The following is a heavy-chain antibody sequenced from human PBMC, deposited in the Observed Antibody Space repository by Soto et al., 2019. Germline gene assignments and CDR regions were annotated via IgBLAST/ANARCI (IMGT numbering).Heavy chain of an antibody. CDR3: ARDVGGFGELLLNSYDAFDL. CDR2: ISYDGSNA. V-gene: IGHV3-30*04. J-gene: IGHJ3*01. Sequence: QEQLVESGGGVVQPGTSLRLSCTASGFSFSTYAMYWVRQAPGKGLEWVAIISYDGSNAQYADSVKGRFTVARDNSKNTLYLPMHSLTAEDTAFYYCARDVGGFGELLLNSYDAFDLWGQGKLVTVSS. CDR1: GFSFSTYA. D-gene: IGHD3-10*01.